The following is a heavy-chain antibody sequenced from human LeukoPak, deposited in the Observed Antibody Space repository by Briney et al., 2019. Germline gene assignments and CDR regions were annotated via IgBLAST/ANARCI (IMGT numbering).Heavy chain of an antibody. CDR2: INWNGGST. CDR1: GFTFSSFA. D-gene: IGHD3-9*01. Sequence: RPGGSLRLSCAASGFTFSSFAMHWVRQAPGKGLEWVSGINWNGGSTGYADSVKGRFTISRDNAKNSLYLQMNSLRAEDTALYYCARDLAPSKHYDILTGYSINDAFDIWGQGTMVTVSS. CDR3: ARDLAPSKHYDILTGYSINDAFDI. V-gene: IGHV3-20*04. J-gene: IGHJ3*02.